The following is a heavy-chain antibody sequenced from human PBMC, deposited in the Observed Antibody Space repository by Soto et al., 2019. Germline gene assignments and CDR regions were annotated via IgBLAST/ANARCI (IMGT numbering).Heavy chain of an antibody. J-gene: IGHJ6*02. CDR1: GYTFTSYG. CDR2: ISAYNGNT. V-gene: IGHV1-18*01. Sequence: ASVKVSCKASGYTFTSYGISWVRQAPGQGLEWMGWISAYNGNTNYAQKLQGRVTMTTDTSTSTAYMELRSLRSDDTAVYYCARLVAPAAMPRKAYYYYYGMDVWGQGTTVTVSS. D-gene: IGHD2-2*01. CDR3: ARLVAPAAMPRKAYYYYYGMDV.